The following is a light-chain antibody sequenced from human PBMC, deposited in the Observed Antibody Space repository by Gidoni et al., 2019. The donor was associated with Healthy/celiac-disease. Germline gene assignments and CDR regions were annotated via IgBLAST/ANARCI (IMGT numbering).Light chain of an antibody. Sequence: PRERATLSCRASQSVSSYLAWYQQKPGQAPRRLIYAASNRATGIPARFSGSGSGTDFTLTISRIEPEDFAVFYCQQRSNWPPRLTFGGGTKVEIK. CDR1: QSVSSY. J-gene: IGKJ4*01. V-gene: IGKV3-11*01. CDR3: QQRSNWPPRLT. CDR2: AAS.